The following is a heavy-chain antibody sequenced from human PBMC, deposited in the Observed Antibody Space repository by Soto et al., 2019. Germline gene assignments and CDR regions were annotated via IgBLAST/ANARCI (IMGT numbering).Heavy chain of an antibody. D-gene: IGHD6-19*01. Sequence: PSETLSLTCAVYGGSFSGYYWSWIRQSPGKGLEWIGEVNPTGSTKYNPSLKSRVTISVDTSKNQFSLNLNSVTAADTALYYCARSREQWLVDAFDIWGQGTMVTVS. V-gene: IGHV4-34*01. J-gene: IGHJ3*02. CDR1: GGSFSGYY. CDR3: ARSREQWLVDAFDI. CDR2: VNPTGST.